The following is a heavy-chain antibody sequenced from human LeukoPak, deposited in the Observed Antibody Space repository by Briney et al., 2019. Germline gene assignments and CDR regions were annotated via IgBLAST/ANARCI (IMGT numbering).Heavy chain of an antibody. CDR1: GGSISSYC. V-gene: IGHV4-59*01. CDR3: ARATWLPVGLYYYDSSGYYYYFDY. Sequence: SETLSLTCTVSGGSISSYCWSWIRQPPGKGLEWIGYIYYSGSTNYNPSLKSRVTISVDTSKNQFSLKLSSVTAADTAVYCCARATWLPVGLYYYDSSGYYYYFDYWGQGTLVTVSS. J-gene: IGHJ4*02. CDR2: IYYSGST. D-gene: IGHD3-22*01.